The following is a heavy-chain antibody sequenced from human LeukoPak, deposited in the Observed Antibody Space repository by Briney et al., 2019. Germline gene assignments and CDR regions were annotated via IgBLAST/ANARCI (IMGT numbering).Heavy chain of an antibody. Sequence: ASVKVSCKASGYTFTSYGISWVRQAPGQGLEWMGWISAYNGNTNYAQKLQGRVTMTTDTPTSTAYMELRSLRSDDTAVYYCARDSIAAPVDYYYGMDVWGQGTTVTVSS. D-gene: IGHD6-6*01. CDR1: GYTFTSYG. CDR2: ISAYNGNT. V-gene: IGHV1-18*01. CDR3: ARDSIAAPVDYYYGMDV. J-gene: IGHJ6*02.